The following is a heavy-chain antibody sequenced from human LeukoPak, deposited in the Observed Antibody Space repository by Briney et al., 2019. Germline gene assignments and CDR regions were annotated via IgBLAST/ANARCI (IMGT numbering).Heavy chain of an antibody. V-gene: IGHV1-24*01. J-gene: IGHJ5*02. CDR2: FDPEDGET. Sequence: ASVKVSCKVSGYTLTKLCMHWVRQAPGKGLEWMGGFDPEDGETIYAQKFQGRVTMTEDTSTDTAYMELSSLRSEDTAVYYCATTPTDFWSGRNTNNWFDPWGQGTLVTVSS. CDR3: ATTPTDFWSGRNTNNWFDP. CDR1: GYTLTKLC. D-gene: IGHD3-3*01.